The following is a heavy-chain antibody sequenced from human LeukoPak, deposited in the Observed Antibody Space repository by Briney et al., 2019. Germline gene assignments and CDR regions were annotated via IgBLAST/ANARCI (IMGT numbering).Heavy chain of an antibody. CDR1: GYTFTSYG. V-gene: IGHV1-18*01. Sequence: ASVKVSCKASGYTFTSYGISWVRQAPGQGLEWMGWISAYNGNTNYAQKLQGRVTMTTDTSTSTAYMELRSPRSGDTAVYYCARGSRQQLVRSVRGNWFDPWGQGTLVTVSS. D-gene: IGHD6-6*01. J-gene: IGHJ5*02. CDR3: ARGSRQQLVRSVRGNWFDP. CDR2: ISAYNGNT.